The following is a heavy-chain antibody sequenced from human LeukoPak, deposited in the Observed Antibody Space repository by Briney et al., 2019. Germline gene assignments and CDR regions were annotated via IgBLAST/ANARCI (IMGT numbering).Heavy chain of an antibody. Sequence: GTSLRLSCEASGFAFGSYAMHWVRQAPGRGLEWVAVISHDGDNTNSGESVRGRFTLSRDNLKNTLYLQMNSLRGEDTALYYCARDESVVVPAAMLGDYYYGMDVWGQGTTVTVSS. J-gene: IGHJ6*02. D-gene: IGHD2-2*01. V-gene: IGHV3-30-3*01. CDR2: ISHDGDNT. CDR3: ARDESVVVPAAMLGDYYYGMDV. CDR1: GFAFGSYA.